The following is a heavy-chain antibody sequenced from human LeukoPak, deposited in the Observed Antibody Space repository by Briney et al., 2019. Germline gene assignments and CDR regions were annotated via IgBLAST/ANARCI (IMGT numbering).Heavy chain of an antibody. CDR3: ARAPQWLFYYYYGMDV. V-gene: IGHV1-8*01. CDR1: GYTFTSYD. J-gene: IGHJ6*02. CDR2: MNPNSGNT. D-gene: IGHD6-19*01. Sequence: ASVKVSCKASGYTFTSYDINWVRQATGQGLEWMGWMNPNSGNTGYAQKFQGRVTMTRNTSISTAYMELSSLRSEDTAVYYCARAPQWLFYYYYGMDVWGQGTTVTVSS.